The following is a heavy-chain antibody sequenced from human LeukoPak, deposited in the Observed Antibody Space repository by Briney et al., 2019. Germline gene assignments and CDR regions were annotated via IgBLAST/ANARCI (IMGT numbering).Heavy chain of an antibody. Sequence: GGSLRLSCAASGFTFSSYEMNWVRQAPGKGLEWVSYISSSGSTIYYADSVKGRFTISRDNAKNSLYLQMNSLRAEDTAVYYCARVGAPHAFDIWGQGTMVTVSS. J-gene: IGHJ3*02. D-gene: IGHD1-26*01. CDR2: ISSSGSTI. V-gene: IGHV3-48*03. CDR1: GFTFSSYE. CDR3: ARVGAPHAFDI.